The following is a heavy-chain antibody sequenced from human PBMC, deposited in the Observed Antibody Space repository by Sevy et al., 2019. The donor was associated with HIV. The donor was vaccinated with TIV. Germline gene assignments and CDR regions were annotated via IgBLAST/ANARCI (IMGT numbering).Heavy chain of an antibody. CDR1: GFTFSSYS. CDR2: ISSSSSYI. D-gene: IGHD3-3*01. V-gene: IGHV3-21*01. Sequence: GGSLRLSCAASGFTFSSYSMNWVRQAPGKGLEWVSSISSSSSYIYYADSVKGRFTISRDNAKNSLYLQMNSLRAEDTAVYYCARGGRDFWSGYYLYYFDYWGQGTLDTVSS. J-gene: IGHJ4*02. CDR3: ARGGRDFWSGYYLYYFDY.